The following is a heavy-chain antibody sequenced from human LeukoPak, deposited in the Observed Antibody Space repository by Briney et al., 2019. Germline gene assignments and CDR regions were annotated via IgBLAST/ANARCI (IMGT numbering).Heavy chain of an antibody. D-gene: IGHD2-15*01. V-gene: IGHV3-30*02. CDR1: GITLSNYG. CDR2: IRYDGTNR. CDR3: ARDCSRFVY. Sequence: GGSLRLSCAASGITLSNYGMHWVRQAPGKGLKWVAFIRYDGTNRFYADSVKGRFIISRDNSKNTLYLQMNSLRAEDTAVYYCARDCSRFVYWGQGTLVTVSS. J-gene: IGHJ4*02.